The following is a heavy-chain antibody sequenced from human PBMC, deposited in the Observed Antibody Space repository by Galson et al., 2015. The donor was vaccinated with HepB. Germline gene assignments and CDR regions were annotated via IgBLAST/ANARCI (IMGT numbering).Heavy chain of an antibody. CDR3: ASRLRTGGPYFGMDV. V-gene: IGHV4-59*08. D-gene: IGHD1-14*01. J-gene: IGHJ6*02. CDR1: GGSISSYY. Sequence: TLSLTCTVSGGSISSYYWSWIRQPPGKGLEWIGYIYYSGSTNYNPSLKSRVTISVDTSKNQFSLKLSSVTAADTAVYYCASRLRTGGPYFGMDVWGQGTTVTVSS. CDR2: IYYSGST.